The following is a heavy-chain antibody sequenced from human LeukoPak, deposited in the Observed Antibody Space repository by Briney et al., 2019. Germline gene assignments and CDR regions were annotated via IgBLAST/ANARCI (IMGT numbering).Heavy chain of an antibody. D-gene: IGHD7-27*01. J-gene: IGHJ4*02. CDR2: IYSGGST. CDR3: ARANWGHPMYYFDY. CDR1: GFTVSSNY. V-gene: IGHV3-66*01. Sequence: GGSLRLSCAASGFTVSSNYMSWVRQAPGKGLEWVSIIYSGGSTYYADSVKGRFTISRDNSKNTLYLQMNSLGAEDTAVYYCARANWGHPMYYFDYWGQGTLVTVSS.